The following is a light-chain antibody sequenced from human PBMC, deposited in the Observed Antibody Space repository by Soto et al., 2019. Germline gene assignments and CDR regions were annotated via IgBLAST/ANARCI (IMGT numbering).Light chain of an antibody. CDR3: QQYNNWPRT. CDR2: GAS. CDR1: QSVGSY. V-gene: IGKV3-15*01. J-gene: IGKJ1*01. Sequence: LARSPAPLYLSPGERATLSCRASQSVGSYLAWYQQKPGQAPRLLIYGASTRATGIPARFSGSGSGTEFTLTISSLQSEDFAVYYCQQYNNWPRTFGQGTKVDVK.